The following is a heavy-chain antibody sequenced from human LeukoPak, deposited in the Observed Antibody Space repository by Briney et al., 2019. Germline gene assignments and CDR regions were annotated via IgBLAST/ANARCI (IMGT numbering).Heavy chain of an antibody. D-gene: IGHD3-3*01. CDR1: GYIFTDYY. CDR3: AREKDFGVVIPIPPEGMDV. V-gene: IGHV1-2*02. CDR2: INPKSGGT. Sequence: GGSVKVSCKASGYIFTDYYVHWVRQAPGQGLEWMGWINPKSGGTKYEQKFQGRVTMTRDTSISTAYMELSRLRSDDTAVYYCAREKDFGVVIPIPPEGMDVWGQGTTVTVSS. J-gene: IGHJ6*02.